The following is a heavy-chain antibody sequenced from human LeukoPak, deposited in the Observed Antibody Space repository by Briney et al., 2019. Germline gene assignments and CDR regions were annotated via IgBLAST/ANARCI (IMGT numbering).Heavy chain of an antibody. CDR1: GFTFSSYA. D-gene: IGHD3-22*01. Sequence: GSLRLSCAASGFTFSSYAMSWVRQAPGKGLEWVSAISGSGGSTYYADSVKGRFTISRDNSKNTLYLQMNSLRAEDTAVYYCAKDQPYYDSSGYYYVDAFDIWGQGTMVTVSS. J-gene: IGHJ3*02. CDR3: AKDQPYYDSSGYYYVDAFDI. CDR2: ISGSGGST. V-gene: IGHV3-23*01.